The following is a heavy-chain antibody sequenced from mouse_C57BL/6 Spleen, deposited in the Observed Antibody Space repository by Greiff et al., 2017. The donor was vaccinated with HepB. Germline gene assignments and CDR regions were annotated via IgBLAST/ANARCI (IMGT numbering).Heavy chain of an antibody. V-gene: IGHV1-75*01. Sequence: QVQLQQSGPELVKPGASVKISCKASGYTFTDYYINWVKQRPGQGLEWIGWLFPGSGSTYYIEKFKGKATLTVDKSSSTAYMLLSSLTSEDSAVYLCRYYGSSWYFDVWGTGTTVTVSS. CDR1: GYTFTDYY. CDR2: LFPGSGST. J-gene: IGHJ1*03. D-gene: IGHD1-1*01. CDR3: RYYGSSWYFDV.